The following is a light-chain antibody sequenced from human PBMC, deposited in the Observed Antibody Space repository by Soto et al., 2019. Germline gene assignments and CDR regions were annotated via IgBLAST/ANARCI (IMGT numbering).Light chain of an antibody. CDR2: KAS. CDR3: QQYHSYAWT. Sequence: DIQMTQSPSTVSASVGDRVTITCRASQSISSGLAWYRQKPGKAPNLLIYKASSLESGVPSRFSGSESGIENSLTISSLQPDDFSPYYCQQYHSYAWTFGQGTKVEIK. CDR1: QSISSG. V-gene: IGKV1-5*03. J-gene: IGKJ1*01.